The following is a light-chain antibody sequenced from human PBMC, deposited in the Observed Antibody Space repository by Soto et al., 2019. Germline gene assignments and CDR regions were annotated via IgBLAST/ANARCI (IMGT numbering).Light chain of an antibody. CDR1: QTISRY. V-gene: IGKV1-39*01. Sequence: DIQMTQSPSSLSASPRDRVNITCRASQTISRYLNWYQQRPGKAPNXIIYSASSLQSGVPSRFSGSRSGTDCTLTISSLQPEDVATYYCQQSYITPVTLGQGTKVDIK. J-gene: IGKJ1*01. CDR3: QQSYITPVT. CDR2: SAS.